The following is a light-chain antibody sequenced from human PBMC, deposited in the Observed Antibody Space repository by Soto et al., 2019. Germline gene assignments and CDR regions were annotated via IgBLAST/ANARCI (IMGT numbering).Light chain of an antibody. CDR1: QSVSGDS. V-gene: IGKV3-20*01. Sequence: EIVLTQFPGTLSLSPGEGATLSCRASQSVSGDSLAWYRQKLGQAPRLLIYGVSNRATGLPDWFSGGGSGTDFTLTISRLEPQDSAVYYCQQYGTSTPTFGQGTRLEI. CDR3: QQYGTSTPT. CDR2: GVS. J-gene: IGKJ2*01.